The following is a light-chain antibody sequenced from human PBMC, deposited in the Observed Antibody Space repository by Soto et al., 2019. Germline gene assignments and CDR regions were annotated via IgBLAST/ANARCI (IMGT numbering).Light chain of an antibody. Sequence: HSALTQPASVSRSPGQSITISCTGTSSDFGNYNLVSWYQQHPGKVPKLILFEVNKRPSGVSGRFSGSKSGSTASLTISGLQAEDEADYYCCSFTSSNTHVFGTGTKVTVL. CDR1: SSDFGNYNL. V-gene: IGLV2-23*02. J-gene: IGLJ1*01. CDR2: EVN. CDR3: CSFTSSNTHV.